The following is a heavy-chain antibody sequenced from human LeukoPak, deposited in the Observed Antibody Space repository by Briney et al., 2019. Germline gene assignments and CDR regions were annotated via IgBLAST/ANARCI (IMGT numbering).Heavy chain of an antibody. CDR1: GFTFSSYG. D-gene: IGHD6-13*01. J-gene: IGHJ4*02. CDR3: ARSSIAAAGLYFDY. CDR2: IWYDGSNK. Sequence: GGSLRLSCAASGFTFSSYGMHWVRQAPGKGLEWVAVIWYDGSNKYYADSMKGRFTISRDNSKNTLYLQMNSLRAEDTAVYYCARSSIAAAGLYFDYWGQGTLVTVSS. V-gene: IGHV3-33*01.